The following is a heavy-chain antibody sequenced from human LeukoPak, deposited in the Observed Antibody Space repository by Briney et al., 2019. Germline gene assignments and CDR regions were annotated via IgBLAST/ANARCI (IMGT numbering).Heavy chain of an antibody. CDR1: GYTFTSYY. Sequence: VASVKVSCKASGYTFTSYYMHWVRQAPGQGLEWMGIINPSGGSTSYAQKFQGRVTMTRDMSTSTDYMELSSLRSEDTAVYYCAKGGTYYYGSGSYYLFDYWGQGTLVTVSS. V-gene: IGHV1-46*01. CDR2: INPSGGST. J-gene: IGHJ4*02. CDR3: AKGGTYYYGSGSYYLFDY. D-gene: IGHD3-10*01.